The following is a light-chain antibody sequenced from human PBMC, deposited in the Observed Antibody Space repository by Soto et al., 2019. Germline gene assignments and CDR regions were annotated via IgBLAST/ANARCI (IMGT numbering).Light chain of an antibody. CDR3: QHYGSSPSWT. CDR2: GAS. J-gene: IGKJ1*01. V-gene: IGKV3-20*01. CDR1: QTVDNNY. Sequence: EVVLTQSPGTLSLSPGENATLSCRASQTVDNNYLAWFQQKPGQAPRLLIYGASSTATGIPDRFSGSGSGTDFTLTINRLEPEDFAVYYCQHYGSSPSWTFGQGTKVEIK.